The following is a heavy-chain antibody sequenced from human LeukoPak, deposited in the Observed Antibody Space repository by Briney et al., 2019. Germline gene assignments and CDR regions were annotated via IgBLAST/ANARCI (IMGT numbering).Heavy chain of an antibody. D-gene: IGHD3-16*02. CDR2: IYYNGDT. Sequence: SETLSLTCAVYGGSFSGYYWSWIRQTPGKGLEWIGYIYYNGDTKYNPSLESRVTISLDTSKNRFSLRLTSVTATDAGVYYCARDLYRGIGWFDPWGQGTPVTVSS. CDR3: ARDLYRGIGWFDP. CDR1: GGSFSGYY. J-gene: IGHJ5*02. V-gene: IGHV4-59*12.